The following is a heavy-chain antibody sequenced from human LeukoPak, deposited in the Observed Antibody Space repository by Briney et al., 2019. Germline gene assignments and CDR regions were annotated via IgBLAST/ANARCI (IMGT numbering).Heavy chain of an antibody. CDR1: GYTFTGYD. D-gene: IGHD6-19*01. Sequence: ASVKVSCKASGYTFTGYDINWVRQATGQGLEWMGWMNPNSGNTGYALKFQGRVTITRNTSISTAYMELSSLRSEDTAVYYCARGHFRGWLVYYYYYYMDVWGKGTTVTVSS. J-gene: IGHJ6*03. V-gene: IGHV1-8*03. CDR3: ARGHFRGWLVYYYYYYMDV. CDR2: MNPNSGNT.